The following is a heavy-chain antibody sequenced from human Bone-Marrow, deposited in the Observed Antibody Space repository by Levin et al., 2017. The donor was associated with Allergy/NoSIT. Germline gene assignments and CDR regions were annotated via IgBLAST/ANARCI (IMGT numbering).Heavy chain of an antibody. J-gene: IGHJ3*02. Sequence: SETLSLTCAVSGGSISSGGYSWSWIRQPPGKGLEWIGYIYHSGSTYYNPSLKSRVTISVDRSKNQFSLKLSSVTAADTAVYYCAGRVGYCSSTSCPGAFDIWGQGTMVTVSS. CDR2: IYHSGST. CDR3: AGRVGYCSSTSCPGAFDI. D-gene: IGHD2-2*01. CDR1: GGSISSGGYS. V-gene: IGHV4-30-2*01.